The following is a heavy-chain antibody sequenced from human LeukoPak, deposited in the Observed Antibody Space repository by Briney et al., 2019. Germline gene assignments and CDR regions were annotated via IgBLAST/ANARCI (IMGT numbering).Heavy chain of an antibody. CDR3: ATVDYGVPGTGFDP. Sequence: GGSLRLSCAASGFTFSSYWMTWVRQTPGKGLEWVASIKEDGSERQYVDSVKGRFSISRDNTKGSLFLQLNSLRAEDTAVYYCATVDYGVPGTGFDPWGQGTLVTVSS. CDR2: IKEDGSER. J-gene: IGHJ5*02. CDR1: GFTFSSYW. D-gene: IGHD4-17*01. V-gene: IGHV3-7*03.